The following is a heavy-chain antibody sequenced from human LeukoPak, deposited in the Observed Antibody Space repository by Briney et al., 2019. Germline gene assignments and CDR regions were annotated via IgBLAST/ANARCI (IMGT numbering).Heavy chain of an antibody. D-gene: IGHD2-2*01. CDR2: ISGSGYTT. J-gene: IGHJ4*02. Sequence: PGGSLRLSCAPSGFTFSSYAMNWLRQAPGKGLEWVSAISGSGYTTYYADSVKRRFTISRDNSKNTLYLQMNSLRPEDTAVYYCAKVGARGCSSSTCFIYWGQGTLVTVSS. V-gene: IGHV3-23*01. CDR3: AKVGARGCSSSTCFIY. CDR1: GFTFSSYA.